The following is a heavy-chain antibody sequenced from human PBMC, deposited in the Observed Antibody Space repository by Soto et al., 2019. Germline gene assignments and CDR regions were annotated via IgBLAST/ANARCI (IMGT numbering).Heavy chain of an antibody. J-gene: IGHJ6*02. CDR1: GFTFSSYA. CDR3: AKESYSSGQNAYYYYGMDV. D-gene: IGHD6-19*01. CDR2: ISGSGGST. Sequence: GGSLRLSCAASGFTFSSYAMSWVRQAPGKGLEWVSAISGSGGSTYYADSVKGRFTISRDNSKNTLYLQMNSLRAEDTAVYYCAKESYSSGQNAYYYYGMDVWGQGTTVTVSS. V-gene: IGHV3-23*01.